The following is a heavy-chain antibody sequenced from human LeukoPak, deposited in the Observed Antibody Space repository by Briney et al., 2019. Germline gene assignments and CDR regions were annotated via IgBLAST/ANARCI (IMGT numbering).Heavy chain of an antibody. CDR3: ARDFGREATGAFDI. J-gene: IGHJ3*02. V-gene: IGHV3-21*01. Sequence: GGSLRLSCAASGFTFSSYSMNWVRQAPGKGLEWVSSISSSSSYIYYADSVRGRFTISRDNAKNSLYLQMNSLRAEDTAVYYCARDFGREATGAFDIWGQGTMVTVPS. CDR2: ISSSSSYI. D-gene: IGHD3/OR15-3a*01. CDR1: GFTFSSYS.